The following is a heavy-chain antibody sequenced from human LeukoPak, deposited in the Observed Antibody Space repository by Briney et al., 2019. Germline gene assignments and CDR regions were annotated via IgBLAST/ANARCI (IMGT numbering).Heavy chain of an antibody. D-gene: IGHD3-10*01. CDR2: MSSRDNTR. V-gene: IGHV3-11*04. Sequence: GGSLRLSCAASGLTFSNHYMSWIRQAPGKGLVWVSYMSSRDNTRYYAESVRGRFTMSRDNAKNSLSLQMNGLRAEDTAFYYCARGFGRFGHRFGYLGQGTLVTVSS. J-gene: IGHJ4*02. CDR3: ARGFGRFGHRFGY. CDR1: GLTFSNHY.